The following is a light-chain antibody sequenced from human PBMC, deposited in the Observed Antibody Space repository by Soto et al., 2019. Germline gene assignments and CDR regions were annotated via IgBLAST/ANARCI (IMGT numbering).Light chain of an antibody. CDR2: DTN. Sequence: QTVVTQEPSLTVSPGGTVTLTCGSSTGVVTSGHYPFWFQQKPGQAPTTLIYDTNNKHPWTPARFSGSLLGGKAALTLSGAQPEDEAEYYCLLVFSGPRVFGGGTKLTVL. CDR3: LLVFSGPRV. V-gene: IGLV7-46*01. J-gene: IGLJ3*02. CDR1: TGVVTSGHY.